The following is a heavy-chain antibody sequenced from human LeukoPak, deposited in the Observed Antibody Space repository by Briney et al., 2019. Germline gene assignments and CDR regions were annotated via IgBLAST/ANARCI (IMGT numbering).Heavy chain of an antibody. D-gene: IGHD6-19*01. V-gene: IGHV3-13*01. CDR1: GFTFSSYD. Sequence: GGSLRLSCAASGFTFSSYDMHWVRQATGKGLEWVSAIGTAGDTYYPGSVKGRFTISRENAKNSLYLQMNSLRAGDTAVYYCTRSHSSGWTYDYWGQGTPVTVSS. CDR2: IGTAGDT. J-gene: IGHJ4*02. CDR3: TRSHSSGWTYDY.